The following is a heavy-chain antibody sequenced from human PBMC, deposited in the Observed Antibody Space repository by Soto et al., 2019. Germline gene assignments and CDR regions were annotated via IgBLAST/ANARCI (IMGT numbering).Heavy chain of an antibody. Sequence: LSLTFTVSVDSISGGASFWSWIRQPPGKVLEWIANVYYSGSSYYNPSLKSRLTISVDTTKNQFSLQLKSMTAADTAVYYCAKLSCTSSTCYFPGWFDPWGQGTMLTV. CDR2: VYYSGSS. J-gene: IGHJ5*02. V-gene: IGHV4-31*03. CDR3: AKLSCTSSTCYFPGWFDP. D-gene: IGHD2-2*01. CDR1: VDSISGGASF.